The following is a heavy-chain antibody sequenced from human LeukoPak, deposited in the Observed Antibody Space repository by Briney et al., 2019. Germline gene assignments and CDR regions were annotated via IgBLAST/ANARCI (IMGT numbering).Heavy chain of an antibody. J-gene: IGHJ5*02. D-gene: IGHD3-10*01. CDR2: IIPIFGTA. Sequence: SVKVSCKASGGTFSSYAISWVRQAPGQGLEWMGGIIPIFGTANYAQKFQGRVTMTEDTSTDTAYMELSSLRSEDTAVYYCATESGSYPPNWFDPWGQGTLVTVSS. CDR1: GGTFSSYA. V-gene: IGHV1-69*06. CDR3: ATESGSYPPNWFDP.